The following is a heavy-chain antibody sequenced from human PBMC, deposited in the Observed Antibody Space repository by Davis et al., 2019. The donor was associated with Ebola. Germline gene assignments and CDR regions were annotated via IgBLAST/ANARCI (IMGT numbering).Heavy chain of an antibody. CDR3: ARQYYDFWSGYFYYYYGMDV. V-gene: IGHV3-30*03. CDR2: ISYDGSNK. CDR1: GFTFSSYG. J-gene: IGHJ6*02. Sequence: GESLKISCAASGFTFSSYGMHWVRQAPGKGLEWVAVISYDGSNKYYADSVKGRFTISRDNSKNTLYLQMGSLRAEDMAVYYCARQYYDFWSGYFYYYYGMDVWGQGTTVTVSS. D-gene: IGHD3-3*01.